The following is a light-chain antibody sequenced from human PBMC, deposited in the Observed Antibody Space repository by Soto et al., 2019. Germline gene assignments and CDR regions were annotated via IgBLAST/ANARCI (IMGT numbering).Light chain of an antibody. CDR3: CSYAGSSTFALYF. CDR2: EGN. CDR1: SSDVGSYNL. V-gene: IGLV2-23*03. Sequence: QSALTQPASVSGSPGQSITISCTGTSSDVGSYNLVSWYQHHPGKAPKLMIYEGNKRPSGVSNRFSGSKSDNTASLTISGLQAEDEADYYCCSYAGSSTFALYFFGNGTKVTVL. J-gene: IGLJ1*01.